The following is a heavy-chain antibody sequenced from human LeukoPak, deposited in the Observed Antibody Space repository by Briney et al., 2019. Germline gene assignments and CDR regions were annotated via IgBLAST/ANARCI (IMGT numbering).Heavy chain of an antibody. J-gene: IGHJ4*02. Sequence: SETLSLTCAVYGGSFSGYYWSWIRQPPGKGLEWIGEINHSGSTNYNPSLKSRVTISVDTSKNQFSLKLSSVTAADTAVYYCAGGVMATILTPFDYWGQGTLVTVSS. D-gene: IGHD5-24*01. CDR2: INHSGST. CDR1: GGSFSGYY. V-gene: IGHV4-34*01. CDR3: AGGVMATILTPFDY.